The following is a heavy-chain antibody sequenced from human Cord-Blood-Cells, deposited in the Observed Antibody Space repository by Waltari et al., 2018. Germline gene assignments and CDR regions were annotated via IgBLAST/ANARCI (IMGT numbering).Heavy chain of an antibody. J-gene: IGHJ4*02. V-gene: IGHV4-34*01. CDR1: GGSFSGSY. CDR3: ALRWGVVPAAMSDY. D-gene: IGHD2-2*01. CDR2: INHSGST. Sequence: QVQLQQWGAGLLKPSETLSLTCAVYGGSFSGSYWSWIRQPPGKGLEWIGEINHSGSTNYNPSLKSRVTISVDTSKNQFSLKLSSVTAADTAVYYCALRWGVVPAAMSDYWGQGTLVTVSS.